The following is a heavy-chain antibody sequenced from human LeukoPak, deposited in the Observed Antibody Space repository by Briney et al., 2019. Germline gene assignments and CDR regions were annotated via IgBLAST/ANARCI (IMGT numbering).Heavy chain of an antibody. CDR3: ARSFSSTSSYYYGMDV. V-gene: IGHV4-34*01. Sequence: PSETLSLTCAVYGGSFSGYYWSWIRQPPGKGLEWIVEINHSGSTNYNPSLKSRVTISVDTSKNQFSLKLSSVTAADTAVYYCARSFSSTSSYYYGMDVWGQGTTVTVSS. CDR2: INHSGST. D-gene: IGHD2-2*01. J-gene: IGHJ6*02. CDR1: GGSFSGYY.